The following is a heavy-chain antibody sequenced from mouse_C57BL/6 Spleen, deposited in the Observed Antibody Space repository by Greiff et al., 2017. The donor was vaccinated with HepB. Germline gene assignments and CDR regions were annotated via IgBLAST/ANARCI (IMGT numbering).Heavy chain of an antibody. J-gene: IGHJ1*03. V-gene: IGHV1-50*01. CDR2: IDPSDSYT. Sequence: QVQLQQPGAELVKPGASVKLSCKASGYTFTSYWMQWVKQRPGQGLEWIGEIDPSDSYTNYNQKFKGKATLTVDKSSSTAYMQLSSLTSEDSAVYYCGNYYGSSYVWYFDVWGTGTTVTVSS. D-gene: IGHD1-1*01. CDR3: GNYYGSSYVWYFDV. CDR1: GYTFTSYW.